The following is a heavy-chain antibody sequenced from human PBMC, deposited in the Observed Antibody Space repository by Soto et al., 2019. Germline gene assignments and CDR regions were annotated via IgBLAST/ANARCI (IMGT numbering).Heavy chain of an antibody. CDR2: IYWDDDK. V-gene: IGHV2-5*02. D-gene: IGHD6-6*01. J-gene: IGHJ5*02. CDR3: AHAPSIAPREGWFDP. CDR1: GFSLSTSGVG. Sequence: QITLKESGPTLVKPTQTLTLTCTFSGFSLSTSGVGVGWIRQPPGKALEWLALIYWDDDKRYSPSLKSRLTIXXDXSXTQVVLTMTNMDPVDTATYYCAHAPSIAPREGWFDPWGQGTLVTVSS.